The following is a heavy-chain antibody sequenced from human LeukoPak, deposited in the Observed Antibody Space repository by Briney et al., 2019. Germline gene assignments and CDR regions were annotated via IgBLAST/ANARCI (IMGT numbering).Heavy chain of an antibody. J-gene: IGHJ4*02. CDR1: GFTFSSYA. Sequence: GGSLRLSCAASGFTFSSYAMSWVRQTPGKGLEWVSAISGSGGSTYYADSVKGRFTISRDNSKNTLYLQMNSLRAEDTAVYYCAKGDGSGYYFPFDYWGQGTLVTVSS. V-gene: IGHV3-23*01. CDR2: ISGSGGST. D-gene: IGHD3-22*01. CDR3: AKGDGSGYYFPFDY.